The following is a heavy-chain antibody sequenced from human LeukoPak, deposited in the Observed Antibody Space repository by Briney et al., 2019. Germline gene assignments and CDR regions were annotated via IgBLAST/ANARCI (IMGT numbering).Heavy chain of an antibody. J-gene: IGHJ4*02. CDR3: ATDSPKYCSSTSCAMLSFSEYFDY. Sequence: GGSLRLSCAASGFTLSNYDMSWVRQAPGKGLEWVAFIRYDGSNKYYADSVKGRFTISRDNSKNTLYLQMNSLRAEDTAVYYCATDSPKYCSSTSCAMLSFSEYFDYWGQGTLVTVSS. D-gene: IGHD2-2*01. V-gene: IGHV3-30*02. CDR1: GFTLSNYD. CDR2: IRYDGSNK.